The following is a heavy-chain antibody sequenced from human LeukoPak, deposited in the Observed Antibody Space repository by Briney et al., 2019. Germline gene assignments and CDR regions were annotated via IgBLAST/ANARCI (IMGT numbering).Heavy chain of an antibody. J-gene: IGHJ5*02. CDR3: AKGRGWFDP. Sequence: GGSLRLSCAASGFTFSSYWMSWVRQAPGKGLEWVAVISYDGSNKYYADSVKGRFTISRDNSKNTLYLQMNSLRAEGTAVYYCAKGRGWFDPWGQGTLVTVSS. D-gene: IGHD3-10*01. CDR1: GFTFSSYW. CDR2: ISYDGSNK. V-gene: IGHV3-30*18.